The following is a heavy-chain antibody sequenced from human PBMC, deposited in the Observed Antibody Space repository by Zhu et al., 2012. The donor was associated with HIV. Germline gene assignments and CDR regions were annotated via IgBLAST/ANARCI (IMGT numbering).Heavy chain of an antibody. J-gene: IGHJ4*02. CDR3: ARIYYGDKVDY. CDR1: GGSISSSSYY. V-gene: IGHV4-39*01. Sequence: QVQLQESGPGLVKPSETLSPTCTVSGGSISSSSYYWGWIRQPPGKGLEWIGSIYYSGSTYYNPSLKSRVTISVDTSKNQFSLKLSSVTAADTAVYYCARIYYGDKVDYWGQGTLVTVSS. CDR2: IYYSGST. D-gene: IGHD4-17*01.